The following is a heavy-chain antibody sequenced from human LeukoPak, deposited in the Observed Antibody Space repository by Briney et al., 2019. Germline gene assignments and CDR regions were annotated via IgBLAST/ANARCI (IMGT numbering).Heavy chain of an antibody. CDR3: ARGWELPPGFDY. V-gene: IGHV3-30*03. J-gene: IGHJ4*02. D-gene: IGHD1-26*01. CDR1: GFTFSSYG. Sequence: GGSLRLSCAASGFTFSSYGMHWVRQAPGKGLEWVAVISYDGSNKYYADSVKGRFTISRDNSKNTLYLQMNSLRAEDTAVYYCARGWELPPGFDYWGQGTLVTVSS. CDR2: ISYDGSNK.